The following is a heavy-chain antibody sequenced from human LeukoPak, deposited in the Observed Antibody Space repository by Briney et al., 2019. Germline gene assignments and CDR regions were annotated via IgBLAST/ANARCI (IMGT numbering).Heavy chain of an antibody. CDR1: GGSISSSSYY. CDR2: IYYSGST. Sequence: KSSETLSLTCTVSGGSISSSSYYWGWIRQPPGKGLEWIGSIYYSGSTYYNPSLKSRVTISVNTSKNQFSLKLSSVTAADTAVYYCARHYSPNYCGEDCYTFDYWGQGTLVTVSS. V-gene: IGHV4-39*01. CDR3: ARHYSPNYCGEDCYTFDY. D-gene: IGHD2-21*02. J-gene: IGHJ4*02.